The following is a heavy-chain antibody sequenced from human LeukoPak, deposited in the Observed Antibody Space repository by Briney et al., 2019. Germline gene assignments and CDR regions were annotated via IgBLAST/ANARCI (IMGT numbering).Heavy chain of an antibody. J-gene: IGHJ4*02. V-gene: IGHV3-7*01. CDR2: IKKTGSET. CDR3: AREDGYCSGGNCYSYFDS. CDR1: GFTFSHFW. D-gene: IGHD2-15*01. Sequence: PGGSLRLSCAASGFTFSHFWMSWVRQAAGKGLEWVAYIKKTGSETYYVDSVKGRLTITRDNTRNSLFLQMYSLRAEDTAVYFCAREDGYCSGGNCYSYFDSWGQGTLVTVSS.